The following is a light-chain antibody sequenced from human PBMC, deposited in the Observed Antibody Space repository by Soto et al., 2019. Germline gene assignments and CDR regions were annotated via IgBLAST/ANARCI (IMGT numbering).Light chain of an antibody. Sequence: DIVLTHSPGTLSLSPCERAILSFSASQTVNDSYLAWCQQKPGQAPRLLIYGASRRATGIPDRFSGSASGTDFTLTISSLQSEDFAVYYCQQYNNWPQTFGQGTKVDIK. V-gene: IGKV3-20*01. CDR1: QTVNDSY. CDR3: QQYNNWPQT. J-gene: IGKJ1*01. CDR2: GAS.